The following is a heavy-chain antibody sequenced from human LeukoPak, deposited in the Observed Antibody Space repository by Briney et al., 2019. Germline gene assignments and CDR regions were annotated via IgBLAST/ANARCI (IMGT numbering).Heavy chain of an antibody. CDR3: ARGPHKFDY. J-gene: IGHJ4*02. Sequence: PSETLSLTCTLSVGSVSSYYWSWIRQPPGKGLEWIGYISYSGSTNYNPSLKSRVTISVDTSKHQFSLKLSAVTAAGAAVYYCARGPHKFDYWGQGSLVTVSS. CDR2: ISYSGST. CDR1: VGSVSSYY. V-gene: IGHV4-59*02.